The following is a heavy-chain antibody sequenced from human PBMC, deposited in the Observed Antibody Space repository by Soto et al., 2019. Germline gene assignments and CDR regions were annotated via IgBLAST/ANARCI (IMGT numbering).Heavy chain of an antibody. CDR2: ISHTGRT. V-gene: IGHV4-30-2*01. CDR3: ARAVAPYLGTWFDP. Sequence: QLQLQESGSGLVKPSQTLSLTCAVSGGSISSGNSYAWSWIRQPPGKGLEWIWSISHTGRTSYHPSLKGRVTMSVDKSKNQFSLTLSSGTAADMAVYYCARAVAPYLGTWFDPWGQGSLVIVSS. J-gene: IGHJ5*02. D-gene: IGHD3-16*01. CDR1: GGSISSGNSYA.